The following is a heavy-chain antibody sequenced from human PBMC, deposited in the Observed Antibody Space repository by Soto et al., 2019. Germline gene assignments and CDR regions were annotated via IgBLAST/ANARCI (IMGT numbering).Heavy chain of an antibody. D-gene: IGHD2-15*01. J-gene: IGHJ4*02. V-gene: IGHV1-8*01. CDR1: GYPFTAFD. Sequence: QVRLVQSGAEVKKPGASVKVSCEASGYPFTAFDINWVRQAAGQGLGWMGWMNPSSGDSAFAQRFQGRVTMTRTTAISTAYMGLSSLTSDDTAVYYCVRQPGGVATPGDDYWGQGTLVTVSS. CDR3: VRQPGGVATPGDDY. CDR2: MNPSSGDS.